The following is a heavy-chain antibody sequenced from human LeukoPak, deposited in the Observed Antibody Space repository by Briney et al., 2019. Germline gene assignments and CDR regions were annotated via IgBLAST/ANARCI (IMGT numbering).Heavy chain of an antibody. J-gene: IGHJ4*02. CDR2: IYPGDSDT. CDR1: GYIFTSYW. CDR3: ARPVDRGWYSLTD. V-gene: IGHV5-51*01. Sequence: GESLKISCEGSGYIFTSYWIGWVRQMPGKGLEWMGIIYPGDSDTRYSPSFQGQVTISADKSISTAYLQWSSLKASDTAMYYCARPVDRGWYSLTDWGQGTLVTVSS. D-gene: IGHD6-19*01.